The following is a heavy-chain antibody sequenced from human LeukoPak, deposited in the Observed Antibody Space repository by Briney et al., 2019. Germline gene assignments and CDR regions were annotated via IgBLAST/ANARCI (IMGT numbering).Heavy chain of an antibody. D-gene: IGHD3-10*01. CDR2: INWNGGST. Sequence: GGSLRLSCAASGFTLDDYGMSWVRQAPGKGLEWVSGINWNGGSTGYADSVKGRFPISRDNAKNSLYLQIKRLRAEDTAWFYRAIGSGARGDYWGQGTLVTVSS. CDR1: GFTLDDYG. V-gene: IGHV3-20*04. J-gene: IGHJ4*02. CDR3: AIGSGARGDY.